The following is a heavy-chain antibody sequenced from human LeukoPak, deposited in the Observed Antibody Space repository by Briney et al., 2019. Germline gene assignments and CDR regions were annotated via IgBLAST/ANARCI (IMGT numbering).Heavy chain of an antibody. CDR1: GFTFSSYD. V-gene: IGHV3-48*03. D-gene: IGHD5-18*01. J-gene: IGHJ4*02. Sequence: PGGSLRLSCAASGFTFSSYDMKWVRQAPGKGLEWVSYISSSGSTKYYADSVKGRFTISRDNAKNSLFLQMNGLRGEDTAVYYCARGAMAGPFDYWGQGILVTVSS. CDR2: ISSSGSTK. CDR3: ARGAMAGPFDY.